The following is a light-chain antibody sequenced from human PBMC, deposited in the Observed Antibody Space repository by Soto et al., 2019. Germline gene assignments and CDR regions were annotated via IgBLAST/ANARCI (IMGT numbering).Light chain of an antibody. CDR3: SSYTRSTIYV. CDR2: DVT. J-gene: IGLJ1*01. Sequence: QSVRTQPASVSGSPGQSITISCTGTSSDVGGYNHVSWYQHYPGKAPKLIIYDVTNRPSGVSNRFSGSKSGNTASLTISGLQAEDEADYFCSSYTRSTIYVFGTGTKVTVL. CDR1: SSDVGGYNH. V-gene: IGLV2-14*03.